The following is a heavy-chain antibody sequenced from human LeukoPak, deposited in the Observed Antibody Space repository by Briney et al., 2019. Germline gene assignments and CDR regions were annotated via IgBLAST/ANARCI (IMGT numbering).Heavy chain of an antibody. CDR2: ISSSSSYI. V-gene: IGHV3-21*01. CDR3: AREASGSLRHDAFDI. Sequence: PGGSLRLSCAASGFIFNSHSMNWVRQAPGKGLEWVSSISSSSSYIYYADSVKGRFTISRDNAKNSLYLQMNSLRAEDTAVYYCAREASGSLRHDAFDIWGQGTMVTVSS. D-gene: IGHD1-26*01. CDR1: GFIFNSHS. J-gene: IGHJ3*02.